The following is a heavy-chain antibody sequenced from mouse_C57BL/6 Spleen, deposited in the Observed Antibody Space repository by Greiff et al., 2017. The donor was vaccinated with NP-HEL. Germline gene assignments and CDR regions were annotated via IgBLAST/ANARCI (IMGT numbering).Heavy chain of an antibody. CDR1: GFTFTDYY. Sequence: EVKLLESGGGLVQPGGSLSLSCAASGFTFTDYYMSWVRQPPGKALEWLGFIRNKANGNTTKYSASVKGRFTISRDKSKSILYLQMTALRAEDSAAYYCAKYVYGKYGVFDYWGQGTTLTVSS. J-gene: IGHJ2*01. CDR3: AKYVYGKYGVFDY. V-gene: IGHV7-3*01. D-gene: IGHD2-1*01. CDR2: IRNKANGNTT.